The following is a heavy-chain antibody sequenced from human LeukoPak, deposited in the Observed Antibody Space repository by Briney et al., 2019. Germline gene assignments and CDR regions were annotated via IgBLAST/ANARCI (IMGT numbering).Heavy chain of an antibody. V-gene: IGHV4-39*07. CDR1: GGSISSSSYY. D-gene: IGHD6-13*01. J-gene: IGHJ2*01. Sequence: PSETLSLTCTVSGGSISSSSYYWGWIRQPPGRGLEWIGSMYYSGNTYYNPSLKSRVTISVYTSKIQFSLKLSSVTAADAAVYYCARVYYSRSYDYWYFDLWGRGTLVTVSS. CDR2: MYYSGNT. CDR3: ARVYYSRSYDYWYFDL.